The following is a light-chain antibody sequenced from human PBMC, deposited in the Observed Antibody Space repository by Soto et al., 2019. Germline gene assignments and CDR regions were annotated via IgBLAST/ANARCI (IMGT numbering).Light chain of an antibody. Sequence: QSALTQPASVSGSPGQSITISCTGTSGDIGSYNRVSWYQQHPGKAPKLIIYEVTDRPSGVSNRCSGSKSGNTASLTISGLQAEDEAEYYCSSYTNINTMACVFGTGTKLTVL. V-gene: IGLV2-14*01. CDR3: SSYTNINTMACV. CDR2: EVT. CDR1: SGDIGSYNR. J-gene: IGLJ1*01.